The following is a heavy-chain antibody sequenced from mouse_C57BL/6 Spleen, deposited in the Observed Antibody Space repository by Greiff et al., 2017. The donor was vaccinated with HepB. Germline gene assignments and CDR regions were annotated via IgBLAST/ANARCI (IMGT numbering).Heavy chain of an antibody. CDR3: SRDETRSWFAY. CDR2: ISGGSSTI. J-gene: IGHJ3*01. Sequence: EVKLVESGGGLVKPGGSLKLSCAASGFTFNNYGMHWVRQAPEKGLEWVAYISGGSSTIYYADTMKGRFTISRDNAKNTLFLQVTSLRSEDTAMYYCSRDETRSWFAYWGRGTLVTVSA. V-gene: IGHV5-17*01. CDR1: GFTFNNYG.